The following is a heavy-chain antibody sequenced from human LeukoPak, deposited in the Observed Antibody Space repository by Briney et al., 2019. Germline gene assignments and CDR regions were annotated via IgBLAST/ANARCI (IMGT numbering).Heavy chain of an antibody. J-gene: IGHJ4*02. Sequence: PSETLSLTCTVAGGSISSYYWSWIRQPAGKGLEWIGLIYTSGSTNYNPSIKSRVTMSVDTSKKLSSLKLSSVTAADTGVYYCARVGGSGWYGFDYWGQGTLVTVSS. CDR2: IYTSGST. D-gene: IGHD6-19*01. CDR3: ARVGGSGWYGFDY. V-gene: IGHV4-4*07. CDR1: GGSISSYY.